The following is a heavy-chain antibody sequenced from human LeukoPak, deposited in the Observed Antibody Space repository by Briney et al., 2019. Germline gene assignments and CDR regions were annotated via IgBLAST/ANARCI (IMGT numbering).Heavy chain of an antibody. V-gene: IGHV1-3*01. CDR3: ARGALSPDFDY. Sequence: ASVKVSCKVSGYTFSSYGLHWVRQAPGQRLEWMGWINAGNGNTKYSQKFQDRVTITRDTSASTGYMELSSLTSEDTAVYYCARGALSPDFDYWGQGILVTVSS. J-gene: IGHJ4*02. CDR1: GYTFSSYG. CDR2: INAGNGNT.